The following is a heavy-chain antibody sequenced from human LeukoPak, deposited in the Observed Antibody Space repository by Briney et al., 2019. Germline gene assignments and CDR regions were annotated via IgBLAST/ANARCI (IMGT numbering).Heavy chain of an antibody. CDR2: IYRSEIT. CDR1: GGSITTYY. Sequence: PSETLSLTCTVSGGSITTYYWSWIRQPPGKGLEWIGYIYRSEITNYNPSLKSRVTISVDTSKNQFSLKLSSVTAADTAVYYCASTDKGGTGTYWGQGTLVTVSS. J-gene: IGHJ4*02. D-gene: IGHD1-14*01. CDR3: ASTDKGGTGTY. V-gene: IGHV4-59*01.